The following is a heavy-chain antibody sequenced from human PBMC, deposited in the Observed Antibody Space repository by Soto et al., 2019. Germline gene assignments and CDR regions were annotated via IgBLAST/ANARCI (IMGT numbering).Heavy chain of an antibody. V-gene: IGHV5-51*01. Sequence: GESLKISCQASGYDFTTYWIGWVRQMPGKGLEWMGIIYPDDSDTRYSPSFQGQITVSADKSITTAYLQWSSLRADDTALYYCAKDKYCYHYWGQGTLVTSPQ. J-gene: IGHJ4*02. D-gene: IGHD3-16*02. CDR3: AKDKYCYHY. CDR1: GYDFTTYW. CDR2: IYPDDSDT.